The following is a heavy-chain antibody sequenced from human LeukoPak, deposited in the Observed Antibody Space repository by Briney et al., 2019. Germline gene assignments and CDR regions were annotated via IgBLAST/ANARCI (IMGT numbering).Heavy chain of an antibody. J-gene: IGHJ4*02. D-gene: IGHD3-22*01. V-gene: IGHV1-2*02. CDR1: GYTFTGYY. CDR3: ARDRGEGVYYYDSSGYPDY. Sequence: ASVKVSCKASGYTFTGYYMHWVRQAPGQGLEWMGWINPNSGGTNYAQKFQGRVTMTRDTSISTAYMELSRLRSVDTAVYYCARDRGEGVYYYDSSGYPDYWGQGTLVTVSS. CDR2: INPNSGGT.